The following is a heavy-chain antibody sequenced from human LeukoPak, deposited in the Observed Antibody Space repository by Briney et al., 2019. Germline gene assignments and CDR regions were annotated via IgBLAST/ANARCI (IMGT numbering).Heavy chain of an antibody. D-gene: IGHD5-18*01. CDR2: ISAYNGNT. CDR3: ARRGTAMVNIDY. CDR1: GYTFTSYG. V-gene: IGHV1-18*01. Sequence: ASAKVSCKASGYTFTSYGISWVRQAPGQGLEWMGWISAYNGNTNYPQKLQGRVTMTTDTSTTTAYMELRSLRSADTAVYYCARRGTAMVNIDYWGQGTLVTVSS. J-gene: IGHJ4*02.